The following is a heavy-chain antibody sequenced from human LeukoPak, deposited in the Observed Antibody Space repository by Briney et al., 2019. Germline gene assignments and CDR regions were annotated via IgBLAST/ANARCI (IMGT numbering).Heavy chain of an antibody. J-gene: IGHJ3*01. CDR1: RFTFKNFE. CDR3: ARVGYIRYLWNAVDF. D-gene: IGHD1-1*01. Sequence: GGSLTLSCTASRFTFKNFEMNWVRQAPGKGLEWVSYISSSGASIHYADSVKGRFTISRDNAKNSLYLQMNSLRVEDTTAYISARVGYIRYLWNAVDFWGQGTVVTVSS. V-gene: IGHV3-48*03. CDR2: ISSSGASI.